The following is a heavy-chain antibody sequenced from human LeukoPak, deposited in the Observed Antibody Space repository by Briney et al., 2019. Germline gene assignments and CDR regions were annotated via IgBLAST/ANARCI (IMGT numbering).Heavy chain of an antibody. CDR3: ARYSGSFPGWLDP. J-gene: IGHJ5*02. CDR1: GLTFSSSW. Sequence: GGSLRLSCVASGLTFSSSWMNWVRQAPGKGLEWVANINPAGSQKDYVDSVKGRFTISRDNAKNSVFLQMNNLRAEDTAVYYCARYSGSFPGWLDPWGQGTLVTVSS. D-gene: IGHD1-26*01. V-gene: IGHV3-7*01. CDR2: INPAGSQK.